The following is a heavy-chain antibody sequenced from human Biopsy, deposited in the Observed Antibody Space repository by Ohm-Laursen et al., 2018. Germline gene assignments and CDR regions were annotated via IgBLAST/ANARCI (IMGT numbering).Heavy chain of an antibody. CDR1: GDSISSYY. D-gene: IGHD3-22*01. V-gene: IGHV4-59*01. Sequence: SETLSLTCAFSGDSISSYYWSWIRQPPWSGLPWLGYVYYPGSTDYNPSLQSRVTISVDTSKNHFSLRLRSVTPADTAIYYCARDRGYYSDRTVPGYFDLWGRGTLVTVSS. CDR3: ARDRGYYSDRTVPGYFDL. J-gene: IGHJ2*01. CDR2: VYYPGST.